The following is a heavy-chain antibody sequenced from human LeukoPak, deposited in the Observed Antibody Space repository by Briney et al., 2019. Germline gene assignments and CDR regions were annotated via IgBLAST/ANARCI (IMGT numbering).Heavy chain of an antibody. V-gene: IGHV1-2*04. J-gene: IGHJ4*02. CDR1: GYTFTGYY. CDR2: INPNSGGT. CDR3: AVGIVGATNYFDY. D-gene: IGHD1-26*01. Sequence: ASVKVSCKASGYTFTGYYMHWARQAPGQGLEWMGWINPNSGGTNYAQKFQGWVTMTRDTSISTAYMELSRLRSDDTAVYYCAVGIVGATNYFDYWGQGTLVTVSS.